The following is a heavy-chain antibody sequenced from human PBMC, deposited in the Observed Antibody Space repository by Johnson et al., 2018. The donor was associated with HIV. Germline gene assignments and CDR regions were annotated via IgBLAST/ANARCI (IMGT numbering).Heavy chain of an antibody. Sequence: VQLVESGGGVVQPGRSLRLSCAGSGFTVKSNYMSWVRQAPGKGLEWVSVIYSGGSTYYADSVKGRFTISRDNSKNTLYLQMDSLRAEDTAMYYCAIIPAGNSFAVWGQGTMVTVSS. CDR1: GFTVKSNY. CDR2: IYSGGST. D-gene: IGHD2-21*01. CDR3: AIIPAGNSFAV. J-gene: IGHJ3*01. V-gene: IGHV3-66*01.